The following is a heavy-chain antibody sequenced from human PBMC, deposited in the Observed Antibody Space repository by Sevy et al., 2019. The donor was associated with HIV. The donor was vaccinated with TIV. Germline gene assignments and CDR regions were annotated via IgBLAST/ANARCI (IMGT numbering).Heavy chain of an antibody. CDR2: ISGSGGST. J-gene: IGHJ4*02. CDR3: AIVDIRRGYSYGFFDY. V-gene: IGHV3-23*01. Sequence: GGSLRLSCAASGFTFSSYAMSWVRQAPGKGLEWVSAISGSGGSTYYADSVKGRFTNSRDNSKNTLYLQMNSLRAEDKGVYYSAIVDIRRGYSYGFFDYWGQGTLVTVSS. D-gene: IGHD5-18*01. CDR1: GFTFSSYA.